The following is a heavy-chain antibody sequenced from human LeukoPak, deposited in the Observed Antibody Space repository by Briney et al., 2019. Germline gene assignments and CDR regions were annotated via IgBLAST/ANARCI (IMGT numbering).Heavy chain of an antibody. CDR3: ARHQPWAKIMGPVMDV. CDR1: GGSISTYY. Sequence: SETLSLTRTVSGGSISTYYWSWIRQPPGKGLEWIGYIYYSGSTDYNPSLKSRVTISVDTSKNQFSLKLNSVTAADTAVYYCARHQPWAKIMGPVMDVWGQGNTVTVSS. CDR2: IYYSGST. D-gene: IGHD5-24*01. J-gene: IGHJ6*02. V-gene: IGHV4-59*08.